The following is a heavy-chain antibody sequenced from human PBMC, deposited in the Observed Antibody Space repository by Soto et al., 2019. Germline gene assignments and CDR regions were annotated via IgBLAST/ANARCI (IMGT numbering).Heavy chain of an antibody. CDR1: GDSISSFY. CDR3: ASLPVTTGYYGMDV. CDR2: VSPTGNI. J-gene: IGHJ6*02. D-gene: IGHD4-17*01. V-gene: IGHV4-59*01. Sequence: QVQLQESGPGLVKPSETLSLTCTVAGDSISSFYWSWIRQPPGKGLEWIGCVSPTGNITYNSSVKRRVPKSLETSKNQISLRLNSVTSADTAVYYCASLPVTTGYYGMDVWGQGTTVSVSS.